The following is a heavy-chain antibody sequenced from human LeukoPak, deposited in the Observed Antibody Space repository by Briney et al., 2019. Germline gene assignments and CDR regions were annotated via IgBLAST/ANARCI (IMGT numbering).Heavy chain of an antibody. J-gene: IGHJ4*02. CDR3: ARNYGSGSYYYFDY. V-gene: IGHV3-7*01. Sequence: GGSLRLSCAASGFTFSSYWMSWVRQAPGKGLEWVANIKQDGSEKYYVDSVKGRFTISRDNAKNSLYLQMNSLRAEDTAVYYCARNYGSGSYYYFDYWGQGTLVTVSS. CDR1: GFTFSSYW. CDR2: IKQDGSEK. D-gene: IGHD3-10*01.